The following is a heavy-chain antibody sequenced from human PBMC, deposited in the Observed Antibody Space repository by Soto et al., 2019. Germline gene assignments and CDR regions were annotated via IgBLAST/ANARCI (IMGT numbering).Heavy chain of an antibody. CDR3: ERVRTRRTSGYFFEY. CDR1: GFTFSTYA. Sequence: EVQLLESGGKLVQPGGSLTLSCAASGFTFSTYAMAWVRQAPGKGLEWVSGVSASGLNTDYADPVKGRFYISRDNSKNTVSVHMNSVGAEDTALYSCERVRTRRTSGYFFEYWGQGTPVTVSS. CDR2: VSASGLNT. J-gene: IGHJ4*02. V-gene: IGHV3-23*01. D-gene: IGHD1-1*01.